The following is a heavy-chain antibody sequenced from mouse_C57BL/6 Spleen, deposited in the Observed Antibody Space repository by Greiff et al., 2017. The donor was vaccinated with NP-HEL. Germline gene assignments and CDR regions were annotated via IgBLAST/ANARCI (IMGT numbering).Heavy chain of an antibody. CDR2: IDPSDSYT. V-gene: IGHV1-69*01. J-gene: IGHJ3*01. CDR1: GYTFTSYW. CDR3: ARRGSSYGWFAY. D-gene: IGHD1-1*01. Sequence: VQLQQPGAELVMPGASVKLSCKASGYTFTSYWMHWVKQRPGQGLEWIGEIDPSDSYTNYNQKFKGKSTLTVDKSSSTAYMQLSSLTSEDSAVYYCARRGSSYGWFAYWGQGTLVTVSA.